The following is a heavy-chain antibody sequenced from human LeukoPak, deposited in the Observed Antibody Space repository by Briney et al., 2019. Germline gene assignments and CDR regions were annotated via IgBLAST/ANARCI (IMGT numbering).Heavy chain of an antibody. Sequence: SETLSLTCTVSGGSISSYYWSWIRQPPGKGLEWIGYIYYSGSTNYNPSLKSRVTISVDTSKNQFSPKLSSVTAADTAVYYCARNRGLYGRLYYYGMDVWGQGTTVTVSS. J-gene: IGHJ6*02. V-gene: IGHV4-59*01. CDR2: IYYSGST. CDR1: GGSISSYY. CDR3: ARNRGLYGRLYYYGMDV. D-gene: IGHD2-2*02.